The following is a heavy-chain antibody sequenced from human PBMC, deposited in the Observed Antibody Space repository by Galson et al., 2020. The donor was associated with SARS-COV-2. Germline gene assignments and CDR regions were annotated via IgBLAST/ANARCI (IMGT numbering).Heavy chain of an antibody. CDR3: AKGYFYKNNNHLDVFRM. CDR1: GFIFNDYA. J-gene: IGHJ4*03. V-gene: IGHV3-9*01. CDR2: IPYHTDNL. Sequence: PGGSLRLSCAASGFIFNDYALHWVRQPPGKGLEWVASIPYHTDNLGYADSVKGRFTISRDNAKNSLFLQMNSLRPEDTALYYCAKGYFYKNNNHLDVFRMWGQGTPVTVSS. D-gene: IGHD3-9*01.